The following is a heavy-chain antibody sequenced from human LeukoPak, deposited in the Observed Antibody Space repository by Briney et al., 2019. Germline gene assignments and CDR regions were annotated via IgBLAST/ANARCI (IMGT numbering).Heavy chain of an antibody. J-gene: IGHJ4*02. CDR1: GFTFSNYA. CDR3: ARGATYAYYFDY. V-gene: IGHV3-74*01. Sequence: GGSLRLSCAASGFTFSNYAMNWVRQAPGKGLVWVSRNGDGSRTNYADSVEGRFTISRDNAKNTVYLQMNSLRAEDTAVYYCARGATYAYYFDYWGQGILVTVSS. D-gene: IGHD4-17*01. CDR2: NGDGSRT.